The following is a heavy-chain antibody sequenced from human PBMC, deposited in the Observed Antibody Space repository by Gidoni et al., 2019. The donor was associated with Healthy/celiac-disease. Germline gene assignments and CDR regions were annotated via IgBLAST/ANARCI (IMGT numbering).Heavy chain of an antibody. CDR2: IYYSGST. Sequence: QVQLQESGPGLVKPSETLSLTCPVSGGSISSYYWSWIRQPPGKGPEWIGYIYYSGSTNYNPSLKSRVTISVDTSKNQFSLKLSSVTAADTAVYYCARHNPVAGNLDYWGQGTLVTVSS. J-gene: IGHJ4*02. V-gene: IGHV4-59*08. D-gene: IGHD6-19*01. CDR1: GGSISSYY. CDR3: ARHNPVAGNLDY.